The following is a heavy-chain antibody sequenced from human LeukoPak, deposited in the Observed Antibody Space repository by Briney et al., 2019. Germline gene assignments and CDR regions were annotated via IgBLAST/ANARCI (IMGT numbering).Heavy chain of an antibody. D-gene: IGHD5-18*01. V-gene: IGHV1-3*01. Sequence: ASVKVSCKTSGYTFTTYAMHWVRQAPGQRLEWMGWLNGVNGNTKYSQRFQGRVTITRDTSASAAYMELSSLTSGDTAVYYCAKGNTYGFDYWGQGTLVTVSS. J-gene: IGHJ4*02. CDR3: AKGNTYGFDY. CDR2: LNGVNGNT. CDR1: GYTFTTYA.